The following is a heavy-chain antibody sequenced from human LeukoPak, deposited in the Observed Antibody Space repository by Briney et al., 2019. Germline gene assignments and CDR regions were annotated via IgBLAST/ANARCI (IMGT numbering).Heavy chain of an antibody. V-gene: IGHV3-48*01. CDR3: ARESANYIVVVVAANYYGMDV. CDR1: GFTFSSYS. D-gene: IGHD2-15*01. Sequence: GGSLRLSCAASGFTFSSYSMNWVRQAPGKGLEWVSYISSSSSTIYYADSVKGRFTISRDNAKNSPYLQMNSLRAEDTAVYYCARESANYIVVVVAANYYGMDVWGQGTTVTVSS. CDR2: ISSSSSTI. J-gene: IGHJ6*02.